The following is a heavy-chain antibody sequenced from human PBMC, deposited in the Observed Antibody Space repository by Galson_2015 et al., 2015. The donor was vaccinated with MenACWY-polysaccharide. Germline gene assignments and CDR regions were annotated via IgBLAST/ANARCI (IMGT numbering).Heavy chain of an antibody. Sequence: SLRLSCAASGFTFDDYAMHWVRQAPGKGLEWIAGISGDGAGIGYADSVKGRFTISRDNGKNSLYLQMDSLRAEDTALYYCSKDIGGRGAGGSRRGFDYWDQGTLVTVSS. CDR2: ISGDGAGI. J-gene: IGHJ4*02. D-gene: IGHD2-8*02. CDR1: GFTFDDYA. V-gene: IGHV3-9*01. CDR3: SKDIGGRGAGGSRRGFDY.